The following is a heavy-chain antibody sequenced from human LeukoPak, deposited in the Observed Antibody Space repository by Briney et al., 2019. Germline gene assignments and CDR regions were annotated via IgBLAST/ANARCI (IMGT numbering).Heavy chain of an antibody. CDR1: GGSISSSSYY. J-gene: IGHJ5*02. CDR2: IYYSGST. CDR3: VRVIDYGGRNWFDP. D-gene: IGHD4-23*01. Sequence: PSETLSLTCAVSGGSISSSSYYWGWIRQPPGKGLEWIGSIYYSGSTYYNPSLKSRVTISVDTSKNQFSLKLSSVTAADTAVYYCVRVIDYGGRNWFDPWGQGTLVTVSS. V-gene: IGHV4-39*07.